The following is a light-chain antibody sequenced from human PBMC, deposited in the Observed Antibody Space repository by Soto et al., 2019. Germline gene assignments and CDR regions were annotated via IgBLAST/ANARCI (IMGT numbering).Light chain of an antibody. CDR3: KQYDTSPRT. V-gene: IGKV3-20*01. J-gene: IGKJ1*01. CDR1: QTVNINY. CDR2: ATS. Sequence: EIVLTQSPGTLSLSPGEGATLSCRASQTVNINYLAWYQQKPGQAPRPLMYATSNRATGIPDRFRGSGSGTDFTLTISRLEPEDFAMYYCKQYDTSPRTFGQGTMVEI.